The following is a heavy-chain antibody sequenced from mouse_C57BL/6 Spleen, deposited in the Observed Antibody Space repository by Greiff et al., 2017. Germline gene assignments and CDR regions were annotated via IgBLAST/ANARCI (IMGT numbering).Heavy chain of an antibody. CDR1: GYTFTSYW. D-gene: IGHD1-1*01. CDR3: ARYYGSSYWYFDV. J-gene: IGHJ1*03. V-gene: IGHV1-50*01. Sequence: VQLQQSGAELVKPGASVKLSCKASGYTFTSYWMQWVKQRPGQGLEWIGEIDPSDSYTNYNQKFKGKATLTVDTSSSTAYMQLSSLTSEDSAVYYCARYYGSSYWYFDVWSTGTTVTVSS. CDR2: IDPSDSYT.